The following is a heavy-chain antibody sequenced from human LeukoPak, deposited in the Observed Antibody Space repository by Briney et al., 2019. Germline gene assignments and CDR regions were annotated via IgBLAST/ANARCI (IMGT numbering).Heavy chain of an antibody. J-gene: IGHJ6*02. CDR1: GFTFSSYS. CDR3: ARDQIAAAGFYYYYGMDV. Sequence: PGGSLRLSCAASGFTFSSYSMNWVRQAPGKGLEWVSSISSSSSYIYYADSVKGRFTISRDNAKNSLYLQMNSLRAEDTAVYYCARDQIAAAGFYYYYGMDVWGQGTTVTVSS. V-gene: IGHV3-21*01. D-gene: IGHD6-13*01. CDR2: ISSSSSYI.